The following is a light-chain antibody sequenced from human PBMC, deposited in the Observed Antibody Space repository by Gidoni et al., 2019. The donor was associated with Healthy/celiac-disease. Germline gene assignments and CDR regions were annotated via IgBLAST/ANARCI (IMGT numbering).Light chain of an antibody. J-gene: IGLJ1*01. Sequence: QSALTQPASVSGSPGQSSTISCTGTSSDVGSYNLVSWYQQHPGKAPKLMIYEGSKRPSGVSNRFSGSKSGNTASLTISGLQAEDEADYYCCSYAGSSFRVFGTGTKVTVL. CDR1: SSDVGSYNL. V-gene: IGLV2-23*01. CDR2: EGS. CDR3: CSYAGSSFRV.